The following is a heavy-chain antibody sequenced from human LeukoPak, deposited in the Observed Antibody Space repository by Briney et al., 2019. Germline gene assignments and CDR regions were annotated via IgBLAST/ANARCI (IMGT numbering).Heavy chain of an antibody. Sequence: PSETLSLTCTVSGGSISSYYWSWLRQPPGKGLEWIGYIYYSGSTNYNPSLKSRVTISVDTSKNQFSLKLSSVTAADTAVYYCARVTKYCSSTSCYDYYYYYMDVWGKGTTVTVSS. CDR2: IYYSGST. D-gene: IGHD2-2*01. CDR1: GGSISSYY. CDR3: ARVTKYCSSTSCYDYYYYYMDV. V-gene: IGHV4-59*01. J-gene: IGHJ6*03.